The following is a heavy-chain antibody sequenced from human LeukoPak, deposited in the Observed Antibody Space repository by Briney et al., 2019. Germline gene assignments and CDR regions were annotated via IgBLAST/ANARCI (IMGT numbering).Heavy chain of an antibody. D-gene: IGHD1-26*01. CDR3: ARQATYGIVGANSRTDAFDI. Sequence: SETLSLTCTVSGGSISSYYWSWIRQPPGKGLEWIGHIYYSGNTNYSPSLKSRVTMSVDTSKNQFSLKLSSVTVADTAVYYCARQATYGIVGANSRTDAFDIWGQGTMVTVSS. V-gene: IGHV4-59*08. CDR1: GGSISSYY. CDR2: IYYSGNT. J-gene: IGHJ3*02.